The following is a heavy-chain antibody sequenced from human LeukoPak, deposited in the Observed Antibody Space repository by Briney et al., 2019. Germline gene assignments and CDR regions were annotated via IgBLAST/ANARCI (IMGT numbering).Heavy chain of an antibody. J-gene: IGHJ4*02. V-gene: IGHV1-69*01. CDR1: GGTFSSYA. Sequence: SMKVSCKASGGTFSSYAISWVRQAPGQGLEWMGGIIPIFGTANYAQKFQGRVTITADESTSTAYMELSSLRSEDTAVYYCARGASYYDILTGYQYLPDFDYWGQGTLVTVSS. D-gene: IGHD3-9*01. CDR3: ARGASYYDILTGYQYLPDFDY. CDR2: IIPIFGTA.